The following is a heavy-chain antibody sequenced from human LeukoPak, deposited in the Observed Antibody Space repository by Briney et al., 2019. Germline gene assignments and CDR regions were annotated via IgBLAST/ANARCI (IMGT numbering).Heavy chain of an antibody. J-gene: IGHJ4*02. CDR2: ISSSGSTI. V-gene: IGHV3-48*04. Sequence: GGSLRLSCAASGFTLSSYSMNWVRQAPGKGLEWVSYISSSGSTIYYADSVKGRFTISRDNAKNSLYLQMNSLRAEDTAVYYCARYCSSTSCWDLDYWGQGTLVTVSS. CDR3: ARYCSSTSCWDLDY. D-gene: IGHD2-2*01. CDR1: GFTLSSYS.